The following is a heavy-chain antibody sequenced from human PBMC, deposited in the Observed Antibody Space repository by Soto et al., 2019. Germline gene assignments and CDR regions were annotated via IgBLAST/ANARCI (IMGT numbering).Heavy chain of an antibody. V-gene: IGHV3-21*01. J-gene: IGHJ6*02. CDR1: GFTFSSYS. Sequence: EVQLVESGGGLVKPGGSLRLSCAASGFTFSSYSMNWVRQAPGKGLEWVSSISSSSSYIYYADSVKGRFTISRDNAKNSLYLQMNSLRAEDTAGYYCARDGRAARPGYYYYYGMDVWGQGTTVTVSS. CDR3: ARDGRAARPGYYYYYGMDV. D-gene: IGHD6-6*01. CDR2: ISSSSSYI.